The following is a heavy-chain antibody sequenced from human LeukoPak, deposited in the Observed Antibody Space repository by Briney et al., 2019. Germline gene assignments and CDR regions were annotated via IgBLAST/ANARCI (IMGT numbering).Heavy chain of an antibody. J-gene: IGHJ4*02. CDR2: IYASGST. V-gene: IGHV4-4*07. CDR3: ARDLMTTVTAFDY. Sequence: PSETLSLTCTVSGGSISSYYWSWIRQPAGKGLEWIGRIYASGSTNYNPSLKSRVTMSVDTSRNQFSLRLTSVTAADTAVYYCARDLMTTVTAFDYWGQGTLVTVSS. D-gene: IGHD4-17*01. CDR1: GGSISSYY.